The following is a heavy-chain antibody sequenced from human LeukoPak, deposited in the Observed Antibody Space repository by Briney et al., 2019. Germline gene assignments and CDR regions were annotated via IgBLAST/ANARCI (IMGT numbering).Heavy chain of an antibody. CDR1: GFTFSSYS. Sequence: GGSLRLSCAASGFTFSSYSMSWVRQAPGKGLEWVSAISGGGGATFYADSVKGRFTISRDNSKNTLYLQMNGLRAEDTAVYYCAKDRRGNAPRGTFDIWGQGTMVTVSS. V-gene: IGHV3-23*01. CDR2: ISGGGGAT. CDR3: AKDRRGNAPRGTFDI. J-gene: IGHJ3*02. D-gene: IGHD1-1*01.